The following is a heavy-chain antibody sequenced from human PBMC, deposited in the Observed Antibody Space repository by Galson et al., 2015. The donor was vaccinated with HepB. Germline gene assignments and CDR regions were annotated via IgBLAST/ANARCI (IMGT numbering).Heavy chain of an antibody. D-gene: IGHD6-19*01. V-gene: IGHV3-48*02. J-gene: IGHJ6*02. CDR3: ARGMRVAVAGTFYYYGMDV. CDR2: ISSSSSTI. Sequence: SLRLSCAASGFTFSSYSMNWVRQAPGKGLEWVSYISSSSSTIYYADSVKGRFTISRDDAKNSLYLQMNSLRDEDTAVYYCARGMRVAVAGTFYYYGMDVWGQGTTVTVSS. CDR1: GFTFSSYS.